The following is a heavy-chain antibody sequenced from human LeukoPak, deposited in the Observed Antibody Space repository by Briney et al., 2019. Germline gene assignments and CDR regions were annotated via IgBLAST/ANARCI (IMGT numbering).Heavy chain of an antibody. CDR2: IYYTGSA. J-gene: IGHJ6*03. Sequence: PSETLSLTCTVSGGSISSSSYYWGWIRQPPGKGLEWIGSIYYTGSAYYNPSLKSRVTISVDTSKNQFSLKLSSVTAADTAVYYCARVNSSGWSQLFHYYYYYYMDVWGKGTTVTVSS. D-gene: IGHD6-19*01. CDR3: ARVNSSGWSQLFHYYYYYYMDV. CDR1: GGSISSSSYY. V-gene: IGHV4-39*07.